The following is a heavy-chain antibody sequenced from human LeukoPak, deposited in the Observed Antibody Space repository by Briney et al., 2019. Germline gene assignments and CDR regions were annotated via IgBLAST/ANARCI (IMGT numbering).Heavy chain of an antibody. CDR1: GYRFTGYW. D-gene: IGHD2/OR15-2a*01. CDR3: ARIGSTYFTNHFFDY. V-gene: IGHV5-51*01. Sequence: GESLEISCKGTGYRFTGYWIAWVRQMPGKGLEWVGIIYPGDSDTRCSPSFQGQVTISADKSITTAYLQWSSLKASDTAMYYCARIGSTYFTNHFFDYWGQGTLVTVSS. CDR2: IYPGDSDT. J-gene: IGHJ4*02.